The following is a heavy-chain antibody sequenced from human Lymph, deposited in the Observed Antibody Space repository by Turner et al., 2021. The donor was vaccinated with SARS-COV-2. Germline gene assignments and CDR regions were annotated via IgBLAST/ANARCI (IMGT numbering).Heavy chain of an antibody. CDR1: GFTFDDYA. CDR3: AKEGLSGRRLQFGPYFAD. J-gene: IGHJ4*02. CDR2: MSGEGGST. V-gene: IGHV3-43*02. D-gene: IGHD5-12*01. Sequence: EVQLVASGGCVVQPVGSLRLSCSASGFTFDDYALHLVRQARGKGLEWVCLMSGEGGSTYYADSVKGRFTIYRDDSKNSLYLKIKSLRTEDTALYYCAKEGLSGRRLQFGPYFADWGQGTLVSVSS.